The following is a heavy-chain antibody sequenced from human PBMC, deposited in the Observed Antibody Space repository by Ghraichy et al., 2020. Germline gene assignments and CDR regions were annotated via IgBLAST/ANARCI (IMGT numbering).Heavy chain of an antibody. CDR1: GFTFSSYA. V-gene: IGHV3-23*01. Sequence: GGSLRLSCAASGFTFSSYAMSWVRQAPGKGLEWVSGVSGSGSSTYYTDSVKGRFTISRDNPKNTLYLQMNSLRDEDTAVYYCARGAHATRIGGFDTWGQGTLVTVSS. D-gene: IGHD2-2*01. CDR2: VSGSGSST. CDR3: ARGAHATRIGGFDT. J-gene: IGHJ5*02.